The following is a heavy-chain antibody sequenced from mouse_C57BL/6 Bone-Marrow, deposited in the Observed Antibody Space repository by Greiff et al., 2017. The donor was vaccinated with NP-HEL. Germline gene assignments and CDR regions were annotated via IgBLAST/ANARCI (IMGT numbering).Heavy chain of an antibody. V-gene: IGHV1-63*01. CDR1: GYTFTNYW. J-gene: IGHJ4*01. D-gene: IGHD2-1*01. Sequence: QVQLQQSGAELVRPGTSVKMSCKASGYTFTNYWLGWAKQRPGHGLEWIGDIYPGGGYTNYNEKFKGKATLTADKSSSTAYMQFSSLTSEDSAIYYCASYYGNYDAMDYWGQGTSVTVSS. CDR2: IYPGGGYT. CDR3: ASYYGNYDAMDY.